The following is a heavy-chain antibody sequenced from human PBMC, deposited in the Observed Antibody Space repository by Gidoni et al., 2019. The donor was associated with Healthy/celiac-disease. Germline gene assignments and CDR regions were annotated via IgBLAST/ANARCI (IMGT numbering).Heavy chain of an antibody. CDR2: IYHRGST. J-gene: IGHJ5*02. CDR1: GYSLSRGYY. Sequence: QVQLQESGPGLVKPSETLSLTCAVSGYSLSRGYYWGWIRQPPGTGLEWIGSIYHRGSTYYTPSLKSRVTISVDTSKNQVSLKLSSVTAADTAVYYCARGNYCSSTSCDDWFDPWGQGTLVTVSS. D-gene: IGHD2-2*01. V-gene: IGHV4-38-2*01. CDR3: ARGNYCSSTSCDDWFDP.